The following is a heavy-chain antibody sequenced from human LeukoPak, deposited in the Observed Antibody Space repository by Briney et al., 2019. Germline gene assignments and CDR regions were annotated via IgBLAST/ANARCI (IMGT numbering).Heavy chain of an antibody. CDR1: GGTFSSYA. CDR2: IIPTFGTA. J-gene: IGHJ6*02. V-gene: IGHV1-69*13. D-gene: IGHD2-2*01. CDR3: AREGDIVVVPAATNYYYYGMDV. Sequence: VASVKVSCKASGGTFSSYAISWVRQAPGQGLEWMGGIIPTFGTANYAQKFQGRVTITADESTSTAYMELSSLRSEDTAVYYCAREGDIVVVPAATNYYYYGMDVWGQGTTVTVSS.